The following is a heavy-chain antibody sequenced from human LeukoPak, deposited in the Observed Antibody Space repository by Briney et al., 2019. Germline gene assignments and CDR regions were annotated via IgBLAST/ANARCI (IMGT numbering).Heavy chain of an antibody. CDR1: RFTFSSYA. Sequence: TGGSLRLSCAASRFTFSSYAMNWVRQAPGKGLEWVSTVSGSAATTSYADSVKGRFTISRDNSKNTLYLQRKRLRATDTAIYYNAKEPEGTYEYSYCYNDVWRKGTTVTVS. CDR3: AKEPEGTYEYSYCYNDV. J-gene: IGHJ6*03. CDR2: VSGSAATT. D-gene: IGHD3-10*01. V-gene: IGHV3-23*01.